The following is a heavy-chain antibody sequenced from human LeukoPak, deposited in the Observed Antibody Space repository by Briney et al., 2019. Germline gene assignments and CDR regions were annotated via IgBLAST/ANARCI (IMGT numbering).Heavy chain of an antibody. CDR3: ARDQTAIRAWFDP. CDR1: GGSISSYY. J-gene: IGHJ5*02. CDR2: IYTSGST. D-gene: IGHD2-21*02. V-gene: IGHV4-4*07. Sequence: SETLSLTCTVSGGSISSYYWSWIRQPAGKGLEWIGRIYTSGSTNYNPSLKSRVTISVDKSKNQFSLKLSSVTAADTAVYYCARDQTAIRAWFDPWGQGTLVTVSS.